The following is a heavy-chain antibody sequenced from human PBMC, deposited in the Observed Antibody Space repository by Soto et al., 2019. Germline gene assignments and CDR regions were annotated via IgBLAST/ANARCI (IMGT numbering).Heavy chain of an antibody. CDR2: ISSSNSYI. Sequence: GGSLRLSCAASGFTFSSYSMNWVRQAPGEGLEWVSYISSSNSYIYYSESVEGRFTISRDNAKNSLYLQMNSLRAEDTAVYYCARDLHYAFDIWGQGTMVTVSS. J-gene: IGHJ3*02. V-gene: IGHV3-21*05. CDR1: GFTFSSYS. CDR3: ARDLHYAFDI.